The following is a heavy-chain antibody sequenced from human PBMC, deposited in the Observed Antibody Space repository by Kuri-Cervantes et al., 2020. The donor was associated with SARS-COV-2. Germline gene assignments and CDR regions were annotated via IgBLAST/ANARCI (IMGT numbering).Heavy chain of an antibody. Sequence: ETLSLTCAASGFTFSSYAMSWVRQAPGKGLEWVSAISGSGGSTYYADSVKGRFTISRDNSKNTLYLQMNSLRAEDTAVYYCAKAAYYDYVPDYWGQGTLVTVSS. CDR1: GFTFSSYA. J-gene: IGHJ4*02. CDR2: ISGSGGST. D-gene: IGHD3-16*01. V-gene: IGHV3-23*01. CDR3: AKAAYYDYVPDY.